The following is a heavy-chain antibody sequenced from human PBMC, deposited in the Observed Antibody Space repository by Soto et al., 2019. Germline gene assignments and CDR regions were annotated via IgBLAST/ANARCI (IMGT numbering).Heavy chain of an antibody. CDR2: ISSSSGTK. V-gene: IGHV3-48*02. J-gene: IGHJ1*01. CDR1: GLTFSTYS. D-gene: IGHD3-22*01. CDR3: ARDPLDSYADSSDLGL. Sequence: EVQVVESGGGLVQPGGSLRLSCAASGLTFSTYSMNWVRQAPGKGLEWVSYISSSSGTKYYADSVKGRFTISRDNAKNSLYLQMNSLRDEDTAVYSCARDPLDSYADSSDLGLWGQGTLVIVSA.